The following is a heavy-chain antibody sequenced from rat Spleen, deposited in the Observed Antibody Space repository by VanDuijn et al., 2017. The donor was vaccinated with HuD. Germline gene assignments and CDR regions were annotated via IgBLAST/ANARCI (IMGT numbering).Heavy chain of an antibody. CDR2: ISYEGSST. J-gene: IGHJ2*01. CDR1: GFTFSDYY. V-gene: IGHV5-22*01. CDR3: ARSVFDY. Sequence: EVQLVESGGGLVQPGRSLKLSCAASGFTFSDYYMAWVRQAPKKGLAWVASISYEGSSTYYGDSVKGRFTISRDNAKSTLYLQMNSLRSEDTATYYCARSVFDYWGQGVMVTVSS.